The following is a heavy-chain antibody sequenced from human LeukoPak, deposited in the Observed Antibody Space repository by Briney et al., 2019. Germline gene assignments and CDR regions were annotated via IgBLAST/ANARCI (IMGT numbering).Heavy chain of an antibody. Sequence: SETLSLTCTVSGGSISGYYWSWIRQPPGKGLEWIGYIYYSGSTNYNPSLKSRVTISVDTSKNQFSLKLSSVTAADTAVYYCARSQYSGSYPTDAFDIWGQGTMVTVSS. CDR3: ARSQYSGSYPTDAFDI. V-gene: IGHV4-59*08. CDR1: GGSISGYY. J-gene: IGHJ3*02. CDR2: IYYSGST. D-gene: IGHD1-26*01.